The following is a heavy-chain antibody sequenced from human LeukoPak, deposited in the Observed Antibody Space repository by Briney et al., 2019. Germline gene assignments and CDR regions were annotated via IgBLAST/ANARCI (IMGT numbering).Heavy chain of an antibody. D-gene: IGHD3-22*01. CDR3: AKGAYDSGGSQDY. V-gene: IGHV3-23*01. CDR1: GFTFSTNA. CDR2: IGSDGRA. J-gene: IGHJ4*02. Sequence: PGGSLRLSCAASGFTFSTNAMNWVRQAPGKGLEWVSGIGSDGRAFYTDSVKGRFTISRDKSKNTLYLQMNSLRAEDTAVYYCAKGAYDSGGSQDYWGQGTLVTVSS.